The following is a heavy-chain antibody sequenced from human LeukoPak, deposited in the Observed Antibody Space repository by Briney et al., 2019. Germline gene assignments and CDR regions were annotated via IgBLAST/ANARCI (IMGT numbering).Heavy chain of an antibody. CDR3: AKDGGSHFDY. CDR2: ISYDGSNK. Sequence: GGSLRLSCAAAGFTFSSYGMHWVRQAPGKGLEWVAVISYDGSNKYYEDSVKGRFTISRDNSKNTLYLQMHRLRAEEPAVYYCAKDGGSHFDYWGQGTMVIVSS. CDR1: GFTFSSYG. J-gene: IGHJ4*02. D-gene: IGHD1-26*01. V-gene: IGHV3-30*18.